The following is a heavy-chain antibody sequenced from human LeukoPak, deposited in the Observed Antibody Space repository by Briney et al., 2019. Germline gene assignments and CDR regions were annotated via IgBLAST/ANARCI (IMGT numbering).Heavy chain of an antibody. CDR3: AKDFDLFDC. CDR1: GFIFSSYG. CDR2: ISSDGSNK. V-gene: IGHV3-30*18. J-gene: IGHJ4*02. Sequence: GGSLRLSCAASGFIFSSYGMHWVRQAPGKGLEWVAVISSDGSNKYYADSVKGRFIISRDNSKTTLYLQMNSLRAEDTAVYYCAKDFDLFDCWGQGTLVTVSS. D-gene: IGHD3-9*01.